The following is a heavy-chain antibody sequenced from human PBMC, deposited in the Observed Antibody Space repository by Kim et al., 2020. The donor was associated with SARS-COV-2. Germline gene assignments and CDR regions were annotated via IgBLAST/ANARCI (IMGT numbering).Heavy chain of an antibody. V-gene: IGHV4-59*01. D-gene: IGHD3-16*01. CDR3: ARETTRGRAFDI. CDR1: GASISSYY. Sequence: SETLSLTCTVSGASISSYYWSWIRQPPGKGLECIGYIYYSGSINYNPSLKSRVTISVDTSKNQFSLKLTSVTAADTAVYYCARETTRGRAFDIWGQGTMVTVSS. J-gene: IGHJ3*02. CDR2: IYYSGSI.